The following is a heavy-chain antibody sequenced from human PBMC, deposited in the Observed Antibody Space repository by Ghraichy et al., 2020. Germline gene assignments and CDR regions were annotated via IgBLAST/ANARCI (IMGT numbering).Heavy chain of an antibody. D-gene: IGHD3-3*01. CDR1: GISVGDNY. V-gene: IGHV3-53*01. CDR3: VRDIFEGQSF. J-gene: IGHJ4*02. Sequence: GSLRLSCAASGISVGDNYMSWVRQAPGKGLEWVSVIYRSRTTYYADSVKGRFTVSRDNSKNTLYLQMNSLRAEDTAVYYCVRDIFEGQSFWGQGTLVIVSS. CDR2: IYRSRTT.